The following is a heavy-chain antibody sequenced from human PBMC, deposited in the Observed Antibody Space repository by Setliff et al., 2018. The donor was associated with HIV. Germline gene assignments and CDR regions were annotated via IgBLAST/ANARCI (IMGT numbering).Heavy chain of an antibody. D-gene: IGHD2-15*01. CDR1: GFTFDDYT. J-gene: IGHJ5*01. CDR3: ARDALFCDGGRCSAFNWLDS. Sequence: PGGSLRLSCAASGFTFDDYTMHWVRQAPGKGLEWVSLISWDGGSTYYADSVKGRFTISRDSSKNSLYLQMNSLRTEDTALYYCARDALFCDGGRCSAFNWLDSWGQGTLVTVSS. V-gene: IGHV3-43*01. CDR2: ISWDGGST.